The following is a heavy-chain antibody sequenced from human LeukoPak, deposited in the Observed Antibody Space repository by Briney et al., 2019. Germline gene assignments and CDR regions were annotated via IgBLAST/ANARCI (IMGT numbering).Heavy chain of an antibody. J-gene: IGHJ6*03. CDR2: ICYRGST. V-gene: IGHV4-59*01. D-gene: IGHD5-24*01. CDR1: GGSISSYY. Sequence: SETLSLTCIVSGGSISSYYWSWIRQPPGKGLEWIGNICYRGSTNYNPSLNSRVIMSVDTTNNQFSLRLSSVTAADTAIYYCARVGDGYNYFPYYYMDFWGKGTTVIVSS. CDR3: ARVGDGYNYFPYYYMDF.